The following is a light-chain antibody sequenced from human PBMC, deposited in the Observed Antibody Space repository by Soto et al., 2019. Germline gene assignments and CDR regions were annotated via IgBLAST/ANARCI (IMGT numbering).Light chain of an antibody. CDR1: SSDVGGYNY. J-gene: IGLJ1*01. Sequence: QSVLTRPPSASGSPGQSVNISCTGTSSDVGGYNYVSWYQQHPGKAPKLMIYEVSKRPSGVPDRFSGSKSGNTASLTVSGLQAEDEADYYCSSYAGSNNFVFGTGTKLTVL. CDR3: SSYAGSNNFV. V-gene: IGLV2-8*01. CDR2: EVS.